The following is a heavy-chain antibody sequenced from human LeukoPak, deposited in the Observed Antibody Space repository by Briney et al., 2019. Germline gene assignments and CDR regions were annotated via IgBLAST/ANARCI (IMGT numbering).Heavy chain of an antibody. Sequence: GGSLRLSCAASGFTFSSYSMNWVRQAPGKGLEWVSSISSSSSYIYYADSVKGRFTISRDNAKNSLYLQMNSLRAEDTAVYYCARRGWDYDYSIHYYFDYWGQGTLVTVSS. D-gene: IGHD4-11*01. CDR3: ARRGWDYDYSIHYYFDY. J-gene: IGHJ4*02. CDR1: GFTFSSYS. CDR2: ISSSSSYI. V-gene: IGHV3-21*01.